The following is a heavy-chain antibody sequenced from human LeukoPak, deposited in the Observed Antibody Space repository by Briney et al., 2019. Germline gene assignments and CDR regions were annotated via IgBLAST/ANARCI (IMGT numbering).Heavy chain of an antibody. V-gene: IGHV3-23*01. CDR1: GFTFSSYA. D-gene: IGHD6-13*01. J-gene: IGHJ6*03. CDR2: ISGSGDST. Sequence: GRSLRLSCAASGFTFSSYAMSWVRQAPGKGLEWVSAISGSGDSTYYADSVKGRFTISRDNSKNTLYLQMNRLRAEDTAVYYCAKDRVAAVYYYMDVWGKGTTVTVSS. CDR3: AKDRVAAVYYYMDV.